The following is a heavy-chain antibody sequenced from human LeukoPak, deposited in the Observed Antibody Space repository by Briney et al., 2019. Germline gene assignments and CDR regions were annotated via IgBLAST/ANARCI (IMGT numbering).Heavy chain of an antibody. V-gene: IGHV4-59*08. J-gene: IGHJ2*01. Sequence: SETLSLTCTVSGGSISSYYWNWIRQPPGKGLEWIGYIYYSGSTNYNPSLRSRVTISVDTSKNQFSLKLSSVTAADRAVYYCARRSGYDGHFDLWGRGTLVTVSS. CDR2: IYYSGST. CDR3: ARRSGYDGHFDL. D-gene: IGHD5-12*01. CDR1: GGSISSYY.